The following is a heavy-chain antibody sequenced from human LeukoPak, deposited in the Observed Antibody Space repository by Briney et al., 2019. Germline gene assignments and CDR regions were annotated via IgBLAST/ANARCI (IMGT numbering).Heavy chain of an antibody. CDR2: IKQGGGEI. V-gene: IGHV3-7*01. J-gene: IGHJ6*03. CDR3: ARRSGSYSGTRYYYYYMDV. Sequence: GGSLRLSCAASGFTFSRYWMSWVRQAPGKGLEWVANIKQGGGEIYYVDSVKGRFTISRDNAKNSLYLQMNSLRAEDTAVYYCARRSGSYSGTRYYYYYMDVWGKGTTVTVSS. D-gene: IGHD1-26*01. CDR1: GFTFSRYW.